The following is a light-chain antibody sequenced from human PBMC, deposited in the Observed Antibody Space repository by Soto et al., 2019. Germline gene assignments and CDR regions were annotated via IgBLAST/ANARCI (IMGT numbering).Light chain of an antibody. J-gene: IGKJ5*01. Sequence: VMTQSPATLSVSPGERVTLSCRASQSVFDKLAWYQQKPGQAPRLLIYGASTRAAGTPDRFSGSGSGTEFTLTISSLEPEDSAVYYCQQRHMWPITFGQGTRLEIK. CDR2: GAS. V-gene: IGKV3-15*01. CDR1: QSVFDK. CDR3: QQRHMWPIT.